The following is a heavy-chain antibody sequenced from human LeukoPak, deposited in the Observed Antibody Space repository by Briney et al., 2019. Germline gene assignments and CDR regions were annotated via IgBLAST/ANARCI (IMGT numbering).Heavy chain of an antibody. D-gene: IGHD3-22*01. Sequence: ASVKVSCKASGYTFTSYGISWVRQAPGQGLEWMGWISAYNGNTNYAQKLQGRVTMTTDTSTSTAYMELRSLRSDDTAVYYCARDGHDSSGYSLYYYYYYGMDVWGQGTAVTVSS. CDR1: GYTFTSYG. CDR3: ARDGHDSSGYSLYYYYYYGMDV. V-gene: IGHV1-18*01. J-gene: IGHJ6*02. CDR2: ISAYNGNT.